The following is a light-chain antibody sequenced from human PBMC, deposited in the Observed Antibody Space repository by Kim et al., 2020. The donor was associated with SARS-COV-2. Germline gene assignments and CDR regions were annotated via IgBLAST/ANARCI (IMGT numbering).Light chain of an antibody. J-gene: IGKJ5*01. Sequence: EIVLTQSPATLSLSPGERATLSCRASQSVSSYLAWYQQKPGQAPRLLIYGASSRATGIPDRVSGSASGADFSLTISRLEPEDFAVYYCQQYGSSPITFGQGTRLEIK. CDR3: QQYGSSPIT. V-gene: IGKV3-20*01. CDR2: GAS. CDR1: QSVSSY.